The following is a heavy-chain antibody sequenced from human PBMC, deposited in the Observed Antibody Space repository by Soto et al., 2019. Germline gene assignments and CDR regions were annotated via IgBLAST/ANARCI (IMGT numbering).Heavy chain of an antibody. CDR2: MYYSGST. V-gene: IGHV4-61*01. CDR1: GGSVSSVSYY. CDR3: DRESLNFWLDP. J-gene: IGHJ5*02. Sequence: PSETLSLTCTVSGGSVSSVSYYWSWIRQPPGKGLEWIGYMYYSGSTNYNPSFKSRVTMSVDTSKNQFSLRLRSVTAADTAVYYCDRESLNFWLDPWGQGTLVTVSS.